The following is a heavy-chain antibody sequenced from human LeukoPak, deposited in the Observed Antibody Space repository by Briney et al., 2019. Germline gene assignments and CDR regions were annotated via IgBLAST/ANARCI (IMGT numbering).Heavy chain of an antibody. V-gene: IGHV3-23*01. D-gene: IGHD5-24*01. CDR2: ISGSDGEI. Sequence: PGVSVRLSCAACGFSVSTTYMSWVRQAPGKGLEWVSGISGSDGEISYADSAKGRFTISRDNSKNTLYLQMNSLRDEDTATYYCAKRIRDGYNTPIDYWGQGTLVTVSS. CDR1: GFSVSTTY. J-gene: IGHJ4*02. CDR3: AKRIRDGYNTPIDY.